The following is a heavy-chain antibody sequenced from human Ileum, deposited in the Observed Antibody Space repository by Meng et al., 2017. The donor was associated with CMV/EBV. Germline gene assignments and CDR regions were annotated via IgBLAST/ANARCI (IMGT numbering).Heavy chain of an antibody. CDR1: GFIFRDHY. CDR2: IKNQRDSYIT. CDR3: GRDSMKGGGFDY. J-gene: IGHJ4*02. D-gene: IGHD3-10*01. V-gene: IGHV3-72*01. Sequence: SGFIFRDHYMEWFRQAPGKGLEWVARIKNQRDSYITEYAASVRDKFTISRDDSKNSLYLEMNSLQTEDTAVYYCGRDSMKGGGFDYWGQGVLVTVSS.